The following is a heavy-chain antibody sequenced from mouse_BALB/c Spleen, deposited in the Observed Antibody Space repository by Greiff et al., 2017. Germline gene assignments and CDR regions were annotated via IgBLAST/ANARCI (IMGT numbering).Heavy chain of an antibody. D-gene: IGHD4-1*01. V-gene: IGHV5-17*02. J-gene: IGHJ2*01. CDR1: GFTFSSFG. CDR3: ARGRTGVFDY. Sequence: EVKLVESGGGLVQPGGSRKLSCAASGFTFSSFGMHWVRQAPEKGLEWVAYISSGSSTIYYADTVKGRFTISRDNPKNTLFLQMTSLRSEDTAMYYCARGRTGVFDYWGQGTTLTVSA. CDR2: ISSGSSTI.